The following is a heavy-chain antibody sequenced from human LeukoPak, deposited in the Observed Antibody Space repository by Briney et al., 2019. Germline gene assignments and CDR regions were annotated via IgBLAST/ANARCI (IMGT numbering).Heavy chain of an antibody. D-gene: IGHD2-2*01. J-gene: IGHJ4*02. CDR3: ARGLDGHCSSTSCYGFDY. CDR1: GGSFSGYY. Sequence: SETLSLTCAVYGGSFSGYYWSWIRQPPGKGLEWIGEINHSGSTNYNPSPKSRVTISVDTSKNQFSLKRSSVTAADTAVYYCARGLDGHCSSTSCYGFDYWGQGTLVTVSS. V-gene: IGHV4-34*01. CDR2: INHSGST.